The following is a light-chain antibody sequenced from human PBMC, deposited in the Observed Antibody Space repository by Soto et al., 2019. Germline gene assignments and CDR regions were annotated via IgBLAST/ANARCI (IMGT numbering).Light chain of an antibody. Sequence: QSALTQPASVSGSPGQSITISCTGTSSDVGSYNLVSWYQQHPGKAPKLMIYEGSKRPSGVSNRFSGSKSSNTASLTISGLRAEDEADYYCCSYAGSSTVVFGGGTKLTVL. CDR1: SSDVGSYNL. CDR3: CSYAGSSTVV. CDR2: EGS. J-gene: IGLJ2*01. V-gene: IGLV2-23*01.